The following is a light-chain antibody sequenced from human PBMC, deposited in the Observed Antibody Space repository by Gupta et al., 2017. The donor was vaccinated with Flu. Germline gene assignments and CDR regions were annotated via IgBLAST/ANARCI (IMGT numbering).Light chain of an antibody. V-gene: IGKV3-20*01. CDR1: QRLSSSN. CDR2: AAT. CDR3: QQYGSSPYMFS. J-gene: IGKJ2*03. Sequence: EPELLSSTVTVSLSPGDRATHSCRASQRLSSSNLAWYHQKPGQAPRLLIYAATTRATGIPDRFRGSGSGTDFTLTISRLGPENFAVYYCQQYGSSPYMFSFGQGTKLEIK.